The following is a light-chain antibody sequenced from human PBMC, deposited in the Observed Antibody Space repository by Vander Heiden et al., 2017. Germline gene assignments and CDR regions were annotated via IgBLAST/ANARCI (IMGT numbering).Light chain of an antibody. CDR3: QSYDSRRSGWV. Sequence: QSVLTQPPSLSGAPRQRVTIPCTGNNSNIGAGYDAHWYQQHPGTAPKLLNYGNGNRRSGVPDRFSGAKSGTSASLAITGLRAEDEADYYCQSYDSRRSGWVFGGGTRLTVL. CDR2: GNG. J-gene: IGLJ2*01. V-gene: IGLV1-40*01. CDR1: NSNIGAGYD.